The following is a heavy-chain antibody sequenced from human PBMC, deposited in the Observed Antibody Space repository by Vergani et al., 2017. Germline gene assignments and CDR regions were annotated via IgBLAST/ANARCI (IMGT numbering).Heavy chain of an antibody. V-gene: IGHV4-34*01. Sequence: QVQLQQWGAGLLKPSETLSLTCAVYGGSFSGYYWSWIRQPPGKGLEWIGEINHSGSTNYNPSLKSRVTISVDTSKNQFSLKLSSVTAADTAVYYCASVGYGSGWKKDYWGQGTLVTVSS. CDR2: INHSGST. CDR1: GGSFSGYY. CDR3: ASVGYGSGWKKDY. J-gene: IGHJ4*02. D-gene: IGHD6-19*01.